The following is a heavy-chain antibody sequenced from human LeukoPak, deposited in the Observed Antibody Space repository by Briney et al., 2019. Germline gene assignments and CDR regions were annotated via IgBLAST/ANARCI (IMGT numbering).Heavy chain of an antibody. D-gene: IGHD6-13*01. CDR1: GYTFTSYG. V-gene: IGHV1-18*01. Sequence: ASVKVSCKASGYTFTSYGISWVRQAPGQGLEWMGWISAYNGNTNYAQKLQGRVTMTTDTSTSTAYMELRSLRSDDTAVYYCARGENPSIAADYFWDYWGQGTLVTVSS. CDR2: ISAYNGNT. J-gene: IGHJ4*02. CDR3: ARGENPSIAADYFWDY.